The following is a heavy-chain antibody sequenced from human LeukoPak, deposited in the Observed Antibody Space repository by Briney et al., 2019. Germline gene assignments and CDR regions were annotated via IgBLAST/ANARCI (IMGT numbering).Heavy chain of an antibody. J-gene: IGHJ4*02. CDR3: AKASVEEYSSGWYWWKTYYFDY. CDR1: GFTFSSNA. Sequence: GGSLRHSCAESGFTFSSNAISWGRHAPRGGLKWVSAIIGGGGSTYYADCVKGRFTISRDNCKITLYLQMNSLGAEHTAVYYCAKASVEEYSSGWYWWKTYYFDYWGQGTLVTVSS. D-gene: IGHD6-19*01. V-gene: IGHV3-23*01. CDR2: IIGGGGST.